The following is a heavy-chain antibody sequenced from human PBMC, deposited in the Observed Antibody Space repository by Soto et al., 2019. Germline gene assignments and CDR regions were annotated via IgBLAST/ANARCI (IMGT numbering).Heavy chain of an antibody. Sequence: SSETLSLTCTVSGDSTSSHFWSWIRQPPGKGLEWIGYISYSGSSSYSPSLKSRVTISRDTSKNQFSLKLHSVTAADTAVYYCARLIGSGPFDYWGQGTLVTVSS. J-gene: IGHJ4*02. V-gene: IGHV4-59*08. CDR3: ARLIGSGPFDY. D-gene: IGHD2-15*01. CDR2: ISYSGSS. CDR1: GDSTSSHF.